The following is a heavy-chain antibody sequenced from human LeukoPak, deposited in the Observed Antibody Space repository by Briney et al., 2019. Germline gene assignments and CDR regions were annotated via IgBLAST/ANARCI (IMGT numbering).Heavy chain of an antibody. D-gene: IGHD4-17*01. Sequence: SETLPLTCTVSGASISDAAYYWSWIRQHPGEGLEWIGYIYYSGSTSYNPSLKSRVTISVDTSKNHFSLKLSSVTAADTAVYYCARETDYGDYRSFDYWGQGTLVTVSS. J-gene: IGHJ4*02. V-gene: IGHV4-31*03. CDR3: ARETDYGDYRSFDY. CDR1: GASISDAAYY. CDR2: IYYSGST.